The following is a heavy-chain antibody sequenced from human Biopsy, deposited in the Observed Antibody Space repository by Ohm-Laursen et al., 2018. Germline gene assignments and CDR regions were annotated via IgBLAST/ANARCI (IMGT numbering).Heavy chain of an antibody. Sequence: ASVKVSCNASGYNFISYSINWVRQAPGQGLEWMGWIRPLNGDTKYGQKFQDRVTMTTDTSTSTVYMELTSLRSDDTAVYYCARGEVTFGELIVSLDSWGQGTQVTVSS. V-gene: IGHV1-18*01. CDR1: GYNFISYS. J-gene: IGHJ4*02. CDR3: ARGEVTFGELIVSLDS. D-gene: IGHD3-16*02. CDR2: IRPLNGDT.